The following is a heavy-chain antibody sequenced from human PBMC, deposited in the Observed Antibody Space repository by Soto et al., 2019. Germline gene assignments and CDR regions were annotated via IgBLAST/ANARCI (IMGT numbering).Heavy chain of an antibody. CDR3: AKDQAAADNNWFDP. CDR2: ISGSGGST. V-gene: IGHV3-23*01. D-gene: IGHD6-13*01. Sequence: PGGSLRLSCAASGFTFSSYAMSLVRQAPGKGLEWVSAISGSGGSTYYADSVKGRFTISRDNSKNTLYLQMNSLRAEDTAVYYCAKDQAAADNNWFDPWGQGTLVTVSS. CDR1: GFTFSSYA. J-gene: IGHJ5*02.